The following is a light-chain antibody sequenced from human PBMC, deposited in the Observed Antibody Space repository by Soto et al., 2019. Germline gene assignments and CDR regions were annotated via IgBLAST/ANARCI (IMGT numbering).Light chain of an antibody. CDR1: SGHSSYA. Sequence: VLTQSPSASASLGASVKLTCTLSSGHSSYAIAWHQQQPEKGPRYLMKLNSDGSHSKGDGIPDRFSGSSSGAERYLTISSLQSEDEADYYCQTWGTGIHVVFGGGTKLTVL. CDR3: QTWGTGIHVV. CDR2: LNSDGSH. J-gene: IGLJ2*01. V-gene: IGLV4-69*01.